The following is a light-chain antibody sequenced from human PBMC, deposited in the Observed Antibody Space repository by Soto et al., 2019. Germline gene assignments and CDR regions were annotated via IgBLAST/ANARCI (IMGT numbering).Light chain of an antibody. CDR1: QSVSSN. Sequence: EIAMTQSPATLSVSPCERVTLSCRASQSVSSNLAWYQQKPGQAPRLLIYAASARATGIPARFSGSGSGTDFTLTISSLQSEDFAVYYCQQYNNWPYTFGQGTKVDIK. CDR2: AAS. V-gene: IGKV3-15*01. J-gene: IGKJ2*01. CDR3: QQYNNWPYT.